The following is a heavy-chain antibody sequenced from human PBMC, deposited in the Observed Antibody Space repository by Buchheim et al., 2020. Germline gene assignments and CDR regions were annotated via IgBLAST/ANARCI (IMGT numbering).Heavy chain of an antibody. J-gene: IGHJ6*02. CDR3: AKEGRGYAQSTPYYYYYGMDV. CDR2: IRYDGSNK. V-gene: IGHV3-30*02. Sequence: QVQLVESGGGVVQPGRSLRLSCAASGFTFSSYGMHWVRQAPGKGLEWVAFIRYDGSNKYYADSVKGRFTISRDNSKNTLYLQMNSLRAEDTAVYYCAKEGRGYAQSTPYYYYYGMDVWGQGTT. CDR1: GFTFSSYG. D-gene: IGHD5-18*01.